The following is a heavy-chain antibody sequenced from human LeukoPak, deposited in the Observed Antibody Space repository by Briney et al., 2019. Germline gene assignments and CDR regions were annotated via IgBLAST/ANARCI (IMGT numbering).Heavy chain of an antibody. V-gene: IGHV4-31*03. CDR1: GGSISSGGYY. Sequence: PSQTLSLTCTASGGSISSGGYYWSWIRQHPGKGLEWIGYIYYSGSTYYNPSLKSRVTISVDTSKNQFSLKLSSVTAADTAVYHCARHDPPYYDFWSGYSLNAFDIWGQGTMVTVSS. CDR3: ARHDPPYYDFWSGYSLNAFDI. CDR2: IYYSGST. D-gene: IGHD3-3*01. J-gene: IGHJ3*02.